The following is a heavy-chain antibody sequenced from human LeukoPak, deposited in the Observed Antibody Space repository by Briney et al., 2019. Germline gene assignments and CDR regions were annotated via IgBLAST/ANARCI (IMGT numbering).Heavy chain of an antibody. CDR1: GGTFSSYA. V-gene: IGHV1-69*06. CDR2: IIPIFGTA. CDR3: ARRYNWNYGSAFDI. Sequence: ASVKVSCKASGGTFSSYAISWVRQAPGQGLEWMGGIIPIFGTANYAQKFQGRVTITADKSTSTAYMELSSLRSEDTAVYYCARRYNWNYGSAFDIWGQGTMVTVSS. D-gene: IGHD1-7*01. J-gene: IGHJ3*02.